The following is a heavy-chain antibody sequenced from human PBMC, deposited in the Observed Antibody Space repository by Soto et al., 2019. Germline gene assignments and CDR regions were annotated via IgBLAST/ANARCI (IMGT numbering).Heavy chain of an antibody. V-gene: IGHV3-30*03. D-gene: IGHD5-18*01. CDR3: VSDRGYGHASVPYS. CDR1: GLTFTSYG. Sequence: AHLVESGGGVVQPGRSLRLSCAASGLTFTSYGMHWVRQAPGTRQEWVAVISYDGGLQHYADSVKGRFTISRDNSKNMVLLQMNSLRAEDTAVYYCVSDRGYGHASVPYSWGQGTLVSVSS. CDR2: ISYDGGLQ. J-gene: IGHJ4*02.